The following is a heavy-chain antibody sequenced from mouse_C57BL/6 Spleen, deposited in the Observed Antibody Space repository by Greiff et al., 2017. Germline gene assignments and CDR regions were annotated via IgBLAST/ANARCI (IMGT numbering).Heavy chain of an antibody. CDR1: GFSLTSYG. CDR3: AKNGDYYGMGPGFAY. V-gene: IGHV2-5*01. J-gene: IGHJ3*01. D-gene: IGHD1-1*01. CDR2: IWRGGST. Sequence: VQLQQSGPGLVQPSQSLSITCTVSGFSLTSYGVHWVSQSPGKGLEWLGVIWRGGSTDYNAAFMSRLSITKDNSKSQVFFKMNSLQADDTAIYYCAKNGDYYGMGPGFAYWGQGTLVTVSA.